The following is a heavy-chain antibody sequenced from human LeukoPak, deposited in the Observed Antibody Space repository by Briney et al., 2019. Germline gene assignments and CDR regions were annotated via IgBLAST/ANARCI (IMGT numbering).Heavy chain of an antibody. V-gene: IGHV3-21*01. CDR2: IGSSRSYI. D-gene: IGHD1-26*01. J-gene: IGHJ6*02. CDR1: GFTFSTYS. Sequence: GGSLRLSCAASGFTFSTYSMNWVRQAPGKGLEWVSSIGSSRSYIYYADSVKGRFTISRDNAKKSLYLQMNSLRAEDTAVYYCARGVTVGATIYYYGMDVWGQGTTVTVPS. CDR3: ARGVTVGATIYYYGMDV.